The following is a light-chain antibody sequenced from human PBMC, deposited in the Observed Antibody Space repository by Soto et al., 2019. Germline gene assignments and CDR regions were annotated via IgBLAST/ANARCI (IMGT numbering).Light chain of an antibody. J-gene: IGLJ1*01. V-gene: IGLV2-8*01. CDR3: IAYAGSPYLYV. CDR2: EVS. Sequence: QSVLTQPPSASGSPGQSVTISCTGTSFDVGGYNYVSWYQQHPGKAPQVLMYEVSKRPSGVPDRFSGSKSGNTASLTVSGLQAEDEADYYCIAYAGSPYLYVFGSGTQVTVL. CDR1: SFDVGGYNY.